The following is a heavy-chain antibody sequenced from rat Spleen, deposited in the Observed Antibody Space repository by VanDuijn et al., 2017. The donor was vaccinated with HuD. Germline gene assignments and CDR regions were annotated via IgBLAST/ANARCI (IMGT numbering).Heavy chain of an antibody. CDR1: GFTFSSFA. Sequence: EVQLVESGGGLVQPGRSLKLSCAASGFTFSSFAMPWVHQAPKKGLEWVATITSGGGATYYPDSVKGRFSISRDNVKSTLYLQMDSLRSEDTATYYCARHYYSFDYWGQGVLVTVSS. CDR2: ITSGGGAT. J-gene: IGHJ2*01. V-gene: IGHV5-25*01. D-gene: IGHD1-2*01. CDR3: ARHYYSFDY.